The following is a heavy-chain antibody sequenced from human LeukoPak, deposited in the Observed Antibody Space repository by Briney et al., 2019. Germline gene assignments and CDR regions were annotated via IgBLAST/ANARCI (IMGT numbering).Heavy chain of an antibody. J-gene: IGHJ4*02. V-gene: IGHV3-23*01. CDR2: ISGSGGST. Sequence: GGSLRLSCAASGFTFSSYAMSWVRQAPGKGLEWVSAISGSGGSTYYADSVKGRFTISRDNSKNTLYLQMNSLRAEDTAVYYCAKDLSDFWSGYYGDWGQGTLVTVSS. CDR3: AKDLSDFWSGYYGD. CDR1: GFTFSSYA. D-gene: IGHD3-3*01.